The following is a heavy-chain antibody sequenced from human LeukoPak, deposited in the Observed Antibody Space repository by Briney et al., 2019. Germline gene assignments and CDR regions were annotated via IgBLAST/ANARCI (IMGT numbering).Heavy chain of an antibody. CDR2: IYTSGST. V-gene: IGHV4-4*07. D-gene: IGHD3-22*01. Sequence: SETLSLTCTVSGGSISSYYWSWIRQPAGKGLEWIGRIYTSGSTNYNPSLKSRVTMSVDTSKNQFSLKLSSVTAADTAVHYCAREQTYYDSSGYYYAYFDYWGQGTLVTVSS. CDR1: GGSISSYY. CDR3: AREQTYYDSSGYYYAYFDY. J-gene: IGHJ4*02.